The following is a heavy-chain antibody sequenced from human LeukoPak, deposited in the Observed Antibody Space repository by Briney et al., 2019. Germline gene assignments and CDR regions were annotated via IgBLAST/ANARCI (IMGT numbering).Heavy chain of an antibody. V-gene: IGHV3-11*01. D-gene: IGHD1-26*01. CDR1: GFTFSDYY. J-gene: IGHJ3*02. CDR3: ARGGSYLSAFDI. Sequence: GGSLRLSCAAPGFTFSDYYMSWIRQSPGKGLEWLSYIGSSGSPIYYADSVRGRFTISRDNSKNTLYLQMNSLRAEDTAVYYCARGGSYLSAFDIWGQGTMVTVSS. CDR2: IGSSGSPI.